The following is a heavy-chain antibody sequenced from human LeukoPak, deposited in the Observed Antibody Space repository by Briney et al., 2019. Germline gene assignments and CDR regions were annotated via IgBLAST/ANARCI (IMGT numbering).Heavy chain of an antibody. D-gene: IGHD6-6*01. V-gene: IGHV6-1*01. J-gene: IGHJ4*02. Sequence: SQTLSLTCAISGDSVSSNSAAWNWIRQSPSGGLGWLGRTYYRSKWYNDYAVSVKSRITINPDTSKNQFSLQLNSVTPEDTAVYYCARGQLVDGYYFDYWGQGTLVTVSS. CDR3: ARGQLVDGYYFDY. CDR1: GDSVSSNSAA. CDR2: TYYRSKWYN.